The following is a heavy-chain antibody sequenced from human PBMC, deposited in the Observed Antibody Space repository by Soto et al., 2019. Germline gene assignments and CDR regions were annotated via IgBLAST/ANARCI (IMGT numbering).Heavy chain of an antibody. CDR3: ARGLAAAVGVDDY. J-gene: IGHJ4*02. CDR1: GFTFSSYA. CDR2: ISGSGGST. D-gene: IGHD6-13*01. Sequence: EVQLLESGGGLGQPGGSLRLSCAASGFTFSSYAMSWVRQAPGKGLEWVSAISGSGGSTYYADSVKGRFTISRDNAKNTLYLQMNCLRGEDTAIYFCARGLAAAVGVDDYWGQGTLVTVSP. V-gene: IGHV3-23*01.